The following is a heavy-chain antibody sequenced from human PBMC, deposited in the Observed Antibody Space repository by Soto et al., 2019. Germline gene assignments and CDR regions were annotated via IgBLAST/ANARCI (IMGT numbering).Heavy chain of an antibody. CDR3: ARGDSTDCSIGVCSFFYTHDMDV. CDR1: GYSFTDYH. V-gene: IGHV1-2*04. CDR2: INPKSGGT. D-gene: IGHD2-8*01. J-gene: IGHJ6*02. Sequence: ASVKVSCKASGYSFTDYHIHWVRQAPGQGLEWLGRINPKSGGTSTAQKFQGWVTMTTDTSISTASMELTRLTSDDTAIYYCARGDSTDCSIGVCSFFYTHDMDVWGQGTTVTL.